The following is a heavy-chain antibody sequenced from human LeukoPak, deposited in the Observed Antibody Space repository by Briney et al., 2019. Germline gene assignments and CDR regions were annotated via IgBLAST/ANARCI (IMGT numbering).Heavy chain of an antibody. D-gene: IGHD6-13*01. CDR2: IYYSGST. CDR3: ARVIYSSSWYGYWFDP. J-gene: IGHJ5*02. CDR1: GGSISSGDYY. Sequence: PSQTLSLTRTVSGGSISSGDYYWSWLRQPPGTGLEWIGYIYYSGSTYYNPSLKSRVTISVDTSKNQFSLKLSSVTAADTAVYYCARVIYSSSWYGYWFDPWGQGTLVTVSS. V-gene: IGHV4-30-4*08.